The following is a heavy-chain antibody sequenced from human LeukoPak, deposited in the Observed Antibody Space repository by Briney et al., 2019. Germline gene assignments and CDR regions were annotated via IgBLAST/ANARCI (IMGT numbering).Heavy chain of an antibody. CDR3: ARVKYCSSISCYWDYGMDV. V-gene: IGHV1-46*01. CDR2: INPGGGST. D-gene: IGHD2-2*01. Sequence: SVKVSCKASGYTFTSYYMHWVRQAPGQGLVWMGIINPGGGSTTYAQKFQGRVTMTRDTSTSRVYMELSSLRSEDTAVYYCARVKYCSSISCYWDYGMDVWGQGTTVTVSS. J-gene: IGHJ6*02. CDR1: GYTFTSYY.